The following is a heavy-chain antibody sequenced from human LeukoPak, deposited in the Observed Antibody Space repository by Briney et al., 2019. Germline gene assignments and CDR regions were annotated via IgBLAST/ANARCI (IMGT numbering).Heavy chain of an antibody. D-gene: IGHD5-24*01. J-gene: IGHJ3*02. CDR3: ARGLLDGYTHPAAFDI. V-gene: IGHV4-59*01. Sequence: SETLSLTCTVSGGSISSYYWSWIRRPPGKGLGWMGYIYYSGSTNYNSSLKSRVTISVDTSKNQFSLKLSSVTAADTAVYYCARGLLDGYTHPAAFDIWGQGTMVTVSS. CDR2: IYYSGST. CDR1: GGSISSYY.